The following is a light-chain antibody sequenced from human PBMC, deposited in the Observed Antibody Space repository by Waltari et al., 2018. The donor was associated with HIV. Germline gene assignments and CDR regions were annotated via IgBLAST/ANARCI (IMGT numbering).Light chain of an antibody. CDR3: QTWGTGIPV. CDR2: LNSDGSH. Sequence: QLVLTQSPSASASLGASVKLTCTLSSGHSSYAIAWHQQQPEKGPRYLMKLNSDGSHSKGDGIPYRFSGSSSGAERYLTISSLQSEDEADYYCQTWGTGIPVFGGGTKLTVL. J-gene: IGLJ2*01. V-gene: IGLV4-69*01. CDR1: SGHSSYA.